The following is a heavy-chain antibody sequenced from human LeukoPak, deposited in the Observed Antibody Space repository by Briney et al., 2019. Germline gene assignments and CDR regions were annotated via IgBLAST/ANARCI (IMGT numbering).Heavy chain of an antibody. J-gene: IGHJ4*02. D-gene: IGHD3-22*01. V-gene: IGHV4-31*03. CDR3: AREDYYDSSGYLDY. CDR2: IYYSGTT. CDR1: GGSISSSGYY. Sequence: SDTLSLTCTVSGGSISSSGYYWSCLRQHPGKRLEGIGYIYYSGTTYYNPSLKSRVTISVDTSKNQFSLKLFSVTAADTAVYYCAREDYYDSSGYLDYWGQGTLVTVSS.